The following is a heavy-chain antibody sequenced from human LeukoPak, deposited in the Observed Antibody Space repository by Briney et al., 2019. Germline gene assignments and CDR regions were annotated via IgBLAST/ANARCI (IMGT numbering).Heavy chain of an antibody. Sequence: GGSLRLSCAASGFTFSSSWMHWVRQAPGKGLIWVSRVNGDGTGTIYADSVKGRFTISRDNAKNTLYLQMNSLRVEDTAVYFCARDRYYYNYEAFVWGRGAQVIVSS. CDR1: GFTFSSSW. J-gene: IGHJ2*01. V-gene: IGHV3-74*01. CDR3: ARDRYYYNYEAFV. CDR2: VNGDGTGT. D-gene: IGHD3-10*01.